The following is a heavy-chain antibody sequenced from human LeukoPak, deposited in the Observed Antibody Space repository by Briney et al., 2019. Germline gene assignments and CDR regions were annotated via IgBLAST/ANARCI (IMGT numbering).Heavy chain of an antibody. Sequence: GRSLRLSCAASGFTFSSYGMHWFRQAPGKGLEWVAVISYDGSNKYYADSVKGRFTISRDNAKNSLYLQMNSLRAEDTALYYCAKAAGYSYGYAYYYYGMDVWGQGTTVTVSS. CDR1: GFTFSSYG. CDR3: AKAAGYSYGYAYYYYGMDV. J-gene: IGHJ6*02. D-gene: IGHD5-18*01. CDR2: ISYDGSNK. V-gene: IGHV3-30*18.